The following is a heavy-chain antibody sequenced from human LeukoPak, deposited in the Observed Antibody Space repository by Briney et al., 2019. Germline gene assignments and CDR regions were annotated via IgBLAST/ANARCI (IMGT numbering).Heavy chain of an antibody. D-gene: IGHD6-13*01. CDR1: GFIFSSYS. Sequence: PWGSLRLSCAASGFIFSSYSMNWVRQAPGKGLEWVSSISSSSSSYIYYADSVKGRFTISRDNAKNSLYLQMNSLRAEDTAVYYCAREPTYSSSWHTTCDYWGQGTLVTVSS. CDR3: AREPTYSSSWHTTCDY. CDR2: ISSSSSSYI. J-gene: IGHJ4*02. V-gene: IGHV3-21*01.